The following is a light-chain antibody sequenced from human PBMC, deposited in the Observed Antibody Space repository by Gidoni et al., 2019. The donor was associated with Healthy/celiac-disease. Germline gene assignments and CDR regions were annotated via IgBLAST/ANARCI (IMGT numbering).Light chain of an antibody. V-gene: IGKV1-5*03. CDR3: QQYESDAT. J-gene: IGKJ1*01. CDR2: KAS. CDR1: QNIYNS. Sequence: IHMTQDPSTLPASVGDRVTITCRASQNIYNSLAWYQQKPGKAPNLLISKASNLEVGVSSRFSGSGSGTEFTLSINNLQPGDFATYYCQQYESDATFGQGTKLEVK.